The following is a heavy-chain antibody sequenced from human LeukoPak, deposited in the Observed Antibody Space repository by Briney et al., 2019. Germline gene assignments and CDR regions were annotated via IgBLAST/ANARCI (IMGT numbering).Heavy chain of an antibody. Sequence: PGGSLRLSCAASGFTVSSNYMSWVRQTPGKGLERVSVIYSGGSTYYADSVKGRFTISRHNSKNTLYLQMNSLRAEDTAVYYCAKDHYYDSSASSFGWFDPWGQGTLVTVSS. CDR3: AKDHYYDSSASSFGWFDP. V-gene: IGHV3-53*04. D-gene: IGHD3-22*01. J-gene: IGHJ5*02. CDR1: GFTVSSNY. CDR2: IYSGGST.